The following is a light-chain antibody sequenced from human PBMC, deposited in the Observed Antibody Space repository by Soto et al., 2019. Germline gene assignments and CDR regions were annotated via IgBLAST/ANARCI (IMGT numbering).Light chain of an antibody. CDR1: QDISNY. CDR2: DAS. J-gene: IGKJ2*01. Sequence: DIQMIQSPSSLSASVGDRVTITCQASQDISNYLNWYQQKPGKAPKLLIYDASNLETGVPSRFSRSGSGTDFTFTISSLQPEDIATYYCQQYDNLPVTFGQGTKLEIK. V-gene: IGKV1-33*01. CDR3: QQYDNLPVT.